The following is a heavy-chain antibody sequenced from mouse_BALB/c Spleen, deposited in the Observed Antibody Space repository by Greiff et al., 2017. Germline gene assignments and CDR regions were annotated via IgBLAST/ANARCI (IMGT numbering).Heavy chain of an antibody. CDR1: GYTFSSYW. Sequence: VQLQQSGAELMKPGASVKISCKATGYTFSSYWIEWVKQRPGHGLEWIGEILPGSGSTNYNEKFKGKATFTADTSSNTAYMQLSSLTSEDSAVYYCARRIYGYESYFDYWGQGTTLTVSS. V-gene: IGHV1-9*01. CDR2: ILPGSGST. D-gene: IGHD2-2*01. J-gene: IGHJ2*01. CDR3: ARRIYGYESYFDY.